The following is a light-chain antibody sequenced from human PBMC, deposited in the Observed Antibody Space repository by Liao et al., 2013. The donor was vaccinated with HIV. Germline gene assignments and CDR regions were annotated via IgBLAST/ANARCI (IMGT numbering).Light chain of an antibody. Sequence: SFDLTQPPSMAVSAGQTATITCSGQGLGDKFTCWFQQRPGQSPIMIIYEDSKRPSGIPERFSASNSGDTATLTISGTLPSDEAEYFCQTWDSTIAYVFGPGTKVTVL. CDR2: EDS. CDR3: QTWDSTIAYV. J-gene: IGLJ1*01. V-gene: IGLV3-1*01. CDR1: GLGDKF.